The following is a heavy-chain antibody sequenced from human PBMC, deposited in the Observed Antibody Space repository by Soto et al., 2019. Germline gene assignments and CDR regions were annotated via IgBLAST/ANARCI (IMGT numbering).Heavy chain of an antibody. Sequence: GGSLRLSCAASGFSVSSYSMSWVRQAPGKGLEWVSSISSSSSTIYYAESVKGRFTISRDNAKDSVYLQMHSLRAEDTAVYYCARQIYGSGPIWFDPWGQGTLVTVSS. CDR2: ISSSSSTI. CDR3: ARQIYGSGPIWFDP. V-gene: IGHV3-48*01. CDR1: GFSVSSYS. J-gene: IGHJ5*02. D-gene: IGHD3-10*01.